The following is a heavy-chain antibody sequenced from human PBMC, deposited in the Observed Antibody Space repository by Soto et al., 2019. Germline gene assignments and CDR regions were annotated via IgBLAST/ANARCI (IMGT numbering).Heavy chain of an antibody. CDR2: IKQDGSEK. Sequence: EVQLVESGGGLVQPGGSLRLSCAASGFTFSSYWMSWVRQGPGKGLEWVANIKQDGSEKYYVDSVKGRFTISRDNAKNSLYLQMNSLRAEDTAVYYCAATYYYGSGSYGMDVRGKGTTVTVSS. J-gene: IGHJ6*04. V-gene: IGHV3-7*01. D-gene: IGHD3-10*01. CDR3: AATYYYGSGSYGMDV. CDR1: GFTFSSYW.